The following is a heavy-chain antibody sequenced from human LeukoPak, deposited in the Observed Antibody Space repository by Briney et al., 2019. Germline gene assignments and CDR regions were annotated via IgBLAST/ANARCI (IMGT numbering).Heavy chain of an antibody. D-gene: IGHD3-10*01. CDR3: ARERSGHFDY. J-gene: IGHJ4*02. CDR1: GGTFSSYA. Sequence: ASVKVSCKACGGTFSSYAISWVRQAPGQRLEWMGGIIPIFGTANYAQKFQGRVTITADESTSTAYMELSSLRSEDTAVYYCARERSGHFDYWGQGTLVSVSS. CDR2: IIPIFGTA. V-gene: IGHV1-69*01.